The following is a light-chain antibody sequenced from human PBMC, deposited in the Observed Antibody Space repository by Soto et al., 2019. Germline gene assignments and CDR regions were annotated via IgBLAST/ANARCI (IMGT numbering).Light chain of an antibody. V-gene: IGKV3-15*01. CDR2: SAS. CDR3: QQYSIWRT. J-gene: IGKJ1*01. CDR1: ESVSTN. Sequence: EIVMTQSPATLSLAPLEIVTLSFRASESVSTNLAWYQQKAGQAPRLLIYSASTRATGIPARFSGSGSGTEFTLTISGLQSEDFAVYYCQQYSIWRTFGQGTKVDIK.